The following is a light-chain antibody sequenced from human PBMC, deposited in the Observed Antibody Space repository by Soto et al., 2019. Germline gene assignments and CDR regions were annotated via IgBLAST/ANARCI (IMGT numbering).Light chain of an antibody. CDR1: VLPKQF. CDR2: KDS. V-gene: IGLV3-25*03. Sequence: SYELTQPPSVSVSPGQTARITCSGDVLPKQFVYWYQQKSSQAPVLVIYKDSDRPSGIPERFSGSTSGTTVTLTISAVQAEDEADYYCQSADSSDSFRVVFGGGTKLTVL. CDR3: QSADSSDSFRVV. J-gene: IGLJ2*01.